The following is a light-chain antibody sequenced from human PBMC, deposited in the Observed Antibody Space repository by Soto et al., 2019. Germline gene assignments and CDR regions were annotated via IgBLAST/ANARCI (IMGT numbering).Light chain of an antibody. Sequence: DIQMTQSPSSLSASVGDRVTITCRASQSISTYLHWYQQKPGKAPNLLIYAASTLQSGVPSRFSGSGSGTDFTLTISSLRPEDIATYFCQQSYSSPPWTFGQGTKVDIK. J-gene: IGKJ1*01. CDR3: QQSYSSPPWT. V-gene: IGKV1-39*01. CDR2: AAS. CDR1: QSISTY.